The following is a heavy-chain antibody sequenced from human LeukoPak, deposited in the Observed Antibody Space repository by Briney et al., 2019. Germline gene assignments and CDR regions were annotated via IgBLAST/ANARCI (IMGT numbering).Heavy chain of an antibody. V-gene: IGHV3-15*01. CDR2: IKSKTDGGTT. CDR3: TLQAYYYGSGSLYT. J-gene: IGHJ4*02. CDR1: GFTFSNAW. D-gene: IGHD3-10*01. Sequence: PGGSLRLSCAASGFTFSNAWMSWVRQAPGKGLEWVGRIKSKTDGGTTDYAAPVKGRFTISRDDSKNTLYLQMNSLKTEDTAVYYCTLQAYYYGSGSLYTWGQGTLVTVSS.